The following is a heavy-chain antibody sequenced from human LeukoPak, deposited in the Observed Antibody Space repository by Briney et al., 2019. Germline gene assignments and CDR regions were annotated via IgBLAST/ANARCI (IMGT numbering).Heavy chain of an antibody. D-gene: IGHD6-19*01. V-gene: IGHV3-23*01. CDR2: ISDSGDNT. CDR1: GFTFSSYV. CDR3: AKAGGWYYFDH. Sequence: GGSLRLSCAASGFTFSSYVMSWVRQAPGKGLEWVSTISDSGDNTYYADSVKGRFTISRDDSKNTLYLQVNSLRADDTAVYYCAKAGGWYYFDHWGQGTLVTVSS. J-gene: IGHJ4*02.